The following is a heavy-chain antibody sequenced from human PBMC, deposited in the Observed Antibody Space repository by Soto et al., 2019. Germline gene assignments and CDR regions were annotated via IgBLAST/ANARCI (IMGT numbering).Heavy chain of an antibody. CDR1: GFTFSTYG. CDR2: IWYDGSNK. J-gene: IGHJ5*02. CDR3: ARDRRENTAMVERFDL. Sequence: QVQLVESGGGVVQPGKSLRLSCAASGFTFSTYGMHWVRQAPGKGLEWVAVIWYDGSNKYYADSVEGRFTVSRDNSNNTVSLQMNSLRAEDTALYYCARDRRENTAMVERFDLWGLGTLVTVSS. V-gene: IGHV3-33*01. D-gene: IGHD5-18*01.